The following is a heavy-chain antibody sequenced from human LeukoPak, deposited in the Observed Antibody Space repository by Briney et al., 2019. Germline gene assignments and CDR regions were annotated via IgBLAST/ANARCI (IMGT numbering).Heavy chain of an antibody. CDR2: INPNSGGT. CDR1: GYTFTGYY. V-gene: IGHV1-2*02. Sequence: ASVKVSCKASGYTFTGYYMHWVRQAPGQGLEWMGWINPNSGGTNYAQKFQGRLTITADKSTSTAYMELSSLRSEDTAVYYCARANLAIYYYYYMDVWGKGTTVTVSS. D-gene: IGHD3-16*01. CDR3: ARANLAIYYYYYMDV. J-gene: IGHJ6*03.